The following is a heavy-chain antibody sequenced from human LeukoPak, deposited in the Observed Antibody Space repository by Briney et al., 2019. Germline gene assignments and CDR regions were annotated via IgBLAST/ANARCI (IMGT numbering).Heavy chain of an antibody. V-gene: IGHV3-53*01. D-gene: IGHD6-6*01. J-gene: IGHJ3*02. Sequence: GGSLRLSCAASGFTVSSNYMSWVRQAPGKGLEWVSVIYSGGSTYYADSVKGRFTISRDNSKNTLYLQMNSLRAEDTAVYYCARDVSIAARSDAFDIWGQGTMVTVSS. CDR3: ARDVSIAARSDAFDI. CDR2: IYSGGST. CDR1: GFTVSSNY.